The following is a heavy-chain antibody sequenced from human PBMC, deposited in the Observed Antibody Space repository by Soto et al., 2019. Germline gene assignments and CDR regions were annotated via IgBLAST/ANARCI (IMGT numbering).Heavy chain of an antibody. D-gene: IGHD4-17*01. CDR3: AKERQATTVTLPDY. CDR1: GFTFSSYA. J-gene: IGHJ4*02. V-gene: IGHV3-23*01. CDR2: ISGSGIST. Sequence: EVQLLESGGGLVQPGGSLRLSCAASGFTFSSYAMNWVRQAPGKGLDWVSTISGSGISTYYADSVKGRFTISRDNSXNTLYLQMNSLRAEDTAVYYCAKERQATTVTLPDYWGQGTLVTVSS.